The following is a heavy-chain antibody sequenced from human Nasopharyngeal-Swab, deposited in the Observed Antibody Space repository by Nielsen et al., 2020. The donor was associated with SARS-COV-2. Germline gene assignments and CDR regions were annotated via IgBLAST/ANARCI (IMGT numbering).Heavy chain of an antibody. CDR1: GGPFGGDFSY. J-gene: IGHJ4*02. D-gene: IGHD5-24*01. Sequence: SETLSLSCTVSGGPFGGDFSYWTCLRQDPGKGLELIGHIYYSGSTYYNPSLKSRVSISVDTSKTQFSLKLSSVTARDTAVYYCATGRDAYKSGHWGQGTLVTVSS. CDR2: IYYSGST. CDR3: ATGRDAYKSGH. V-gene: IGHV4-31*02.